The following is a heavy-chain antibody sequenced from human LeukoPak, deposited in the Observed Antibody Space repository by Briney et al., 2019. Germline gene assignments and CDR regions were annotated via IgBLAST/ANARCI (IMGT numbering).Heavy chain of an antibody. Sequence: GGSLRLSCAASGFTFSSYWMSWVRQAPGKGLAWVANIKQDGSEKYYGNSEKGPFTISRDNAKNSLYLQMNSLRAEDTAVYYCARGSRYYYDSSGLNFDYWGQGTLVTVSS. CDR2: IKQDGSEK. CDR1: GFTFSSYW. J-gene: IGHJ4*02. CDR3: ARGSRYYYDSSGLNFDY. D-gene: IGHD3-22*01. V-gene: IGHV3-7*01.